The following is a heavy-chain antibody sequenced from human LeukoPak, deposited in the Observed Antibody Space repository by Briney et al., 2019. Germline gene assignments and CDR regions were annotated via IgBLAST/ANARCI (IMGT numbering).Heavy chain of an antibody. J-gene: IGHJ4*02. V-gene: IGHV3-30*02. CDR2: IRYDGSNK. Sequence: GGSLRLSCAASGFTFSSYGMHWVRQAPGKGLEWVAFIRYDGSNKYYADSVKGRFTISRDNSKNTLYLQMNSLRAEDTAVYYCATLGGIVVVPAAMSLDYWDQGTLVTVSS. CDR1: GFTFSSYG. D-gene: IGHD2-2*01. CDR3: ATLGGIVVVPAAMSLDY.